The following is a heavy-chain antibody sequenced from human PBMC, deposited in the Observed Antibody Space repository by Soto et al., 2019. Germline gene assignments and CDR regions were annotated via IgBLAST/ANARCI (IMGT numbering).Heavy chain of an antibody. J-gene: IGHJ5*02. V-gene: IGHV1-46*01. CDR2: INPSFGST. CDR3: ARDLNCGGDRFIVGNNWCEH. D-gene: IGHD2-21*02. Sequence: ASVKVSCKASGYTFTSYYMHWVRQAPGQGLEWMGIINPSFGSTSYAQKFQGRATMTRGTSTSTVYMELSSLRSEDTAVYYCARDLNCGGDRFIVGNNWCEHWGKGTMVTVSA. CDR1: GYTFTSYY.